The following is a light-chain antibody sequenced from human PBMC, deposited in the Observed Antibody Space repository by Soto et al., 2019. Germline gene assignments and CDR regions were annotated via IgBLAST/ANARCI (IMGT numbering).Light chain of an antibody. V-gene: IGKV3-20*01. CDR3: QQYGTSANT. CDR2: GSS. J-gene: IGKJ2*01. Sequence: EIVLTQSPGTLSLSPGERATLSCRASQSISSTYLAWYQQKPGQAPRLLVYGSSSRATGIPDRFSGSGSGRDFTLTISRLESEDFAVYYCQQYGTSANTFGQGTKLEIK. CDR1: QSISSTY.